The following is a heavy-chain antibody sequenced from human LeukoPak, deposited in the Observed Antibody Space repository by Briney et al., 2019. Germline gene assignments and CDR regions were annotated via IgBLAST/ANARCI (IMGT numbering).Heavy chain of an antibody. CDR1: GGSISSYY. CDR2: IYYSGST. J-gene: IGHJ6*03. V-gene: IGHV4-59*01. Sequence: SETLSLTCTVSGGSISSYYWSWIRQPPGKGLEWIGYIYYSGSTNYNPSLKSRVTISVDTSKNQFSLRLSSVTAADTAVYYCARLADTVRGVMDYYYYYYMDVWGKGTTVSVSS. CDR3: ARLADTVRGVMDYYYYYYMDV. D-gene: IGHD3-10*01.